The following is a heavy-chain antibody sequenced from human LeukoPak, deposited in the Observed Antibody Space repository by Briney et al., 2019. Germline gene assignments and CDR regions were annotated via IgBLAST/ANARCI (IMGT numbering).Heavy chain of an antibody. J-gene: IGHJ5*02. Sequence: PGGSLRLSCAASGFTFSSYAMHWVRQAPGKGLEWVAVISYDGSNKYYADSVKGRFTISRDNSKNTLYLQMNSLRAEDTAVYYCARLVELWPYNWFDPWGQGTLVTVSS. V-gene: IGHV3-30-3*01. CDR2: ISYDGSNK. CDR3: ARLVELWPYNWFDP. CDR1: GFTFSSYA. D-gene: IGHD5-18*01.